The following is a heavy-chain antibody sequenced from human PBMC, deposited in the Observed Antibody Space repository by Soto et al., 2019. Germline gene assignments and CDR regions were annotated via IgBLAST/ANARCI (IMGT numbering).Heavy chain of an antibody. CDR2: INHRGST. Sequence: QVQLQQWGAGLLKPSETLSLTCAVYGGSFSGYYWSWIRQPPGKGLEWIGEINHRGSTNYNPSLRRRGTISVDTSKNQGSLKLNSVTAAESAVYYCARGARVKIPAASGRDYYYQGLDVWGQGTAVTVSS. CDR1: GGSFSGYY. J-gene: IGHJ6*02. V-gene: IGHV4-34*01. D-gene: IGHD6-25*01. CDR3: ARGARVKIPAASGRDYYYQGLDV.